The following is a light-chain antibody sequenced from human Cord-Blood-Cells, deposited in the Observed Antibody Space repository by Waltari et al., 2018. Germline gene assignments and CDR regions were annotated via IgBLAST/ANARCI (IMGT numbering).Light chain of an antibody. CDR2: GES. CDR1: QSVSSN. J-gene: IGKJ4*01. CDR3: QQYNNGPPLT. Sequence: EIVMTQSPATLSVSPGKSATLSCRASQSVSSNLAWYQQKPGQAPRLLIYGESTRATGIPARVSGSGSGTEFTLTISSLQSEDFAVYYCQQYNNGPPLTFGGGTKVEIK. V-gene: IGKV3-15*01.